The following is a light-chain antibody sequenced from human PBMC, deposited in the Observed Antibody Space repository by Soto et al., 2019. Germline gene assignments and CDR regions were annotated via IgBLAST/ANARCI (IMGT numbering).Light chain of an antibody. V-gene: IGLV2-8*01. CDR3: SSYAGSNIVV. CDR1: SSDGGGYNF. Sequence: QSVLTQPPSASGSPGQSVTISCTGTSSDGGGYNFVSWYQQHPGKAPKLMIYEVSERPSGVPDRFSGSKSGNTASLTVSGIQAEDEADYYCSSYAGSNIVVFGGGTKLTVL. CDR2: EVS. J-gene: IGLJ2*01.